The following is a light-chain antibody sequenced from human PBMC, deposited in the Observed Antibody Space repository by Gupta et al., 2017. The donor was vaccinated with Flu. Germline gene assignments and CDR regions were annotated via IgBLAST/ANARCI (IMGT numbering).Light chain of an antibody. CDR2: AAS. Sequence: DIQMTQSPSSLHSSVGDRVTITCRASQGIRNDLGWYKQKPGKAPKRLIYAASSCQSGVPSRFSGSGSGTAFTLTTISRQPADFAAYYCHQYNSQPRTFGQGTKVEIK. J-gene: IGKJ1*01. CDR3: HQYNSQPRT. CDR1: QGIRND. V-gene: IGKV1-17*01.